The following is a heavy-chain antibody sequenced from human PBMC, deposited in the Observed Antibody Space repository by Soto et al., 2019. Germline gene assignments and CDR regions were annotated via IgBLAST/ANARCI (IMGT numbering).Heavy chain of an antibody. V-gene: IGHV4-34*01. CDR3: ARVFRRIAADGTVYYYGIDV. J-gene: IGHJ6*02. D-gene: IGHD6-13*01. Sequence: ASETLSLTCAVYGGSFSGYYWSWIRQPPGKGLEWIGEINHSGSTNYNPSLKSRVTISVDTSKNQFSLKLSSVTAADTAVYYCARVFRRIAADGTVYYYGIDVWGQGTTVTVSS. CDR2: INHSGST. CDR1: GGSFSGYY.